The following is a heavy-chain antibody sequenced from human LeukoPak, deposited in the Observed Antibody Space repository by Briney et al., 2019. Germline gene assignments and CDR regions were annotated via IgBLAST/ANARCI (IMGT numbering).Heavy chain of an antibody. CDR3: ARVGVVPAAMGDWFDP. J-gene: IGHJ5*02. CDR2: IIPIFGTA. D-gene: IGHD2-2*01. CDR1: GGTFSSYA. V-gene: IGHV1-69*13. Sequence: ASVKVSCKASGGTFSSYAISWVRQAPGQGLEWMGGIIPIFGTANYAQKFQGRVTITADESTSTAYMELSRLRSDDTAVYYCARVGVVPAAMGDWFDPWGQGTLVTVSS.